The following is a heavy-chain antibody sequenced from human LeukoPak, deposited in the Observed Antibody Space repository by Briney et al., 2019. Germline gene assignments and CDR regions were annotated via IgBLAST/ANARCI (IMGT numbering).Heavy chain of an antibody. Sequence: GGSLRLSCAASGFTFSSYAMSWVRQAPGKGLEWVSAISGSGGSTYYADSVKGRFTLSRDNSKNALYLQINSLRAEDTAVYYCAKDLIGMFDYWGQGTLVTVSS. CDR3: AKDLIGMFDY. V-gene: IGHV3-23*01. CDR1: GFTFSSYA. J-gene: IGHJ4*02. CDR2: ISGSGGST.